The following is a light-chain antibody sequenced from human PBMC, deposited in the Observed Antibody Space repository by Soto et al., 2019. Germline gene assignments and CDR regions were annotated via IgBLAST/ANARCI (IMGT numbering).Light chain of an antibody. CDR3: QKYNNWPPIT. CDR2: GAS. Sequence: EIVMTQSPATLSVSPGERATLSCRASQSVSSNLAWYQQIPGQAPRLLIYGASTRATGIPARFSGSGSGTEFTLPISSLQSEDFAVYYCQKYNNWPPITFGQGTKLEIK. V-gene: IGKV3-15*01. CDR1: QSVSSN. J-gene: IGKJ2*01.